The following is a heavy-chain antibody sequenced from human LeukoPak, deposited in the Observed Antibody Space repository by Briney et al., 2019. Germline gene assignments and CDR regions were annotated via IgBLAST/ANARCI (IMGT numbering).Heavy chain of an antibody. D-gene: IGHD6-19*01. CDR2: IYYSGST. CDR3: ARGTVAGTWIDY. J-gene: IGHJ4*02. CDR1: GGSISSSSYY. Sequence: SETLSLTCTVSGGSISSSSYYWGWLRQPPGKGLEWIGSIYYSGSTYYNPSLKRRVTISVDTSKNQFSLKLSSVTAADTAVYYCARGTVAGTWIDYWGQGTLVTVSS. V-gene: IGHV4-39*07.